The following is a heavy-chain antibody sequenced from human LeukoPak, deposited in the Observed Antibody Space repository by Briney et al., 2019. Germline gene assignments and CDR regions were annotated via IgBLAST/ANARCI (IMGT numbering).Heavy chain of an antibody. J-gene: IGHJ4*02. D-gene: IGHD6-6*01. CDR2: IHYSGNT. V-gene: IGHV4-59*01. CDR1: GGSISSYY. CDR3: ASLSSSEDF. Sequence: KASETLSLTCTVSGGSISSYYWSWIRQPPGKGLEWIGYIHYSGNTNYNPSLKSRVTLSVDTSKNRFSLKLRSVTAADTAVYYCASLSSSEDFWGLGNLVTISS.